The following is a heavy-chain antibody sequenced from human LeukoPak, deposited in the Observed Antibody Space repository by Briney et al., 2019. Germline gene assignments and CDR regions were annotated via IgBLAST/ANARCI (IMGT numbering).Heavy chain of an antibody. Sequence: ASVKVSCKASGYTFTSYYMHWVRQAPGQGLEWMGIINPSGGSTSYAQKFQGRVTMTRDTSTSTVYMELSSLRSEDTAVYYCARVVVYVIAAAGTRNYWGQGTLVTVSS. D-gene: IGHD6-13*01. CDR2: INPSGGST. V-gene: IGHV1-46*01. CDR3: ARVVVYVIAAAGTRNY. J-gene: IGHJ4*02. CDR1: GYTFTSYY.